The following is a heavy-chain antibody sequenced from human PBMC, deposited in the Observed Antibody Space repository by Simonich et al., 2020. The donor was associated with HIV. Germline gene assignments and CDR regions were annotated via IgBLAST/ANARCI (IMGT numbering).Heavy chain of an antibody. CDR2: INHRVST. Sequence: QVQLQQWGAGLLKPSETLSLTCAVYGGSFSGYYWSWIRQPPGKGLEWIGEINHRVSTNHNPALKSRVTISVDTSKNQFSLKLSSVTAADTAVYYCARRHPTTVTTPYFDYWGQGTLVTVSS. D-gene: IGHD4-17*01. CDR3: ARRHPTTVTTPYFDY. J-gene: IGHJ4*02. CDR1: GGSFSGYY. V-gene: IGHV4-34*01.